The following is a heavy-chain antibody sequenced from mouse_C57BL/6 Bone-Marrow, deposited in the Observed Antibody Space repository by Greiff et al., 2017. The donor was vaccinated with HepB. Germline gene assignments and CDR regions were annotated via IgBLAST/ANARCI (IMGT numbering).Heavy chain of an antibody. Sequence: QVQLKQPGAELVKPGASVKLSCKASGYTFTSYWMHWVKQRPGQGLEWIGMIHPNSGSTNYNEKFKSKATLTVDKSSSTAYMQLSSLTSEDSAVYYCARSLITTVVATDYAMDYWGQGTSVTVSS. V-gene: IGHV1-64*01. CDR3: ARSLITTVVATDYAMDY. J-gene: IGHJ4*01. CDR1: GYTFTSYW. D-gene: IGHD1-1*01. CDR2: IHPNSGST.